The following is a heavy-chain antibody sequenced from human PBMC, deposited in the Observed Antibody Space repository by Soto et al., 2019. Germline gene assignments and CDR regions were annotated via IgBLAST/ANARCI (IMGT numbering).Heavy chain of an antibody. J-gene: IGHJ6*02. Sequence: EVQLVESGGGLVKPGGSLRLSCAASGFTFSSYSMNWVRQAPGKGLEWVSSISSSSSYIYYADSVKGRFTISRDNAKNSLYLQMNSLRAEDTAVYYCARVTGPSSSSSWGDYYYYYGMDVWGQGTTVTVSS. V-gene: IGHV3-21*01. CDR3: ARVTGPSSSSSWGDYYYYYGMDV. D-gene: IGHD6-6*01. CDR1: GFTFSSYS. CDR2: ISSSSSYI.